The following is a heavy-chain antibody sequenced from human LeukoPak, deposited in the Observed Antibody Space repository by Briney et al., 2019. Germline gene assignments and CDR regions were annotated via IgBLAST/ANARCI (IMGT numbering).Heavy chain of an antibody. D-gene: IGHD6-13*01. CDR1: GFTFSSYW. CDR2: IFGSGDNT. V-gene: IGHV3-23*01. Sequence: PGGSLRLSCAASGFTFSSYWMHRVRQAPGKGLEWVSTIFGSGDNTNYADSVKGRFTISRDSSKNTLYLQMNSLRADDTAVYYCAKRGIAAAASFDYWGQGTLVTVSS. CDR3: AKRGIAAAASFDY. J-gene: IGHJ4*02.